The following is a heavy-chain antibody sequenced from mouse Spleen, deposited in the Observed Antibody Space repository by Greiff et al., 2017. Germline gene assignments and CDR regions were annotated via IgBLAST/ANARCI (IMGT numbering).Heavy chain of an antibody. V-gene: IGHV5-9-3*01. CDR2: ISSGGSYT. D-gene: IGHD2-4*01. CDR1: GFTFSSYA. Sequence: EVKLVESGGGLVKPGGSLKLSCAASGFTFSSYAMSWVRQTPEKRLEWVATISSGGSYTYYPDSVKGRFTISRDNAKNTLYLQMSSLRSEDTAMYYCARHFDDYDSYWYFDVWGAGTTVTVSS. J-gene: IGHJ1*01. CDR3: ARHFDDYDSYWYFDV.